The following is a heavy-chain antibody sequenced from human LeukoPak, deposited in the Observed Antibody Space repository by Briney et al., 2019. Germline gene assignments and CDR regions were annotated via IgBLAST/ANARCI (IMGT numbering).Heavy chain of an antibody. D-gene: IGHD3-10*01. CDR2: ITGSADDT. J-gene: IGHJ4*02. V-gene: IGHV3-23*01. Sequence: QAGGSLRLSCATSGFTFSSYVMSWVRQAPGEGLEWVSAITGSADDTYYADSVKGRFTISRDNSKNTLYLQMNSLRAEDTAVYYCAKASGASRPYYFDYWGQGTLVTVSS. CDR1: GFTFSSYV. CDR3: AKASGASRPYYFDY.